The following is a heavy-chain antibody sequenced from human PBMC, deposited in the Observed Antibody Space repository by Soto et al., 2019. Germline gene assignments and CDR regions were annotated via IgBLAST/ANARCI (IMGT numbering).Heavy chain of an antibody. D-gene: IGHD3-16*01. V-gene: IGHV3-23*01. CDR1: GFTFSSYA. J-gene: IGHJ4*02. CDR2: ISGSGGST. Sequence: QPGGSLRLSCAASGFTFSSYAMSWVRQAPGKGLEWVSAISGSGGSTYYADSVKGRFTISRDNSKNTLYLQMNSLRAEDTAVYYCAKEGEYDYVWGSYPSDYWGQGTLVTVSS. CDR3: AKEGEYDYVWGSYPSDY.